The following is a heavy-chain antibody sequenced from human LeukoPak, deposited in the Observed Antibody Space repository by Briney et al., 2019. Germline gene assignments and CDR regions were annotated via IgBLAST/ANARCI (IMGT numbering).Heavy chain of an antibody. Sequence: PSETLSLTCTVSGGSISSYYWSWIRQPPGKGLEWIGYIYYSGSTNYNPSLKSRVTISVDTSKNQFSLKLSSVTAADTAVYYCAREGGLGYSYGYDLDAFDIWGQGTMVTVSS. CDR1: GGSISSYY. CDR2: IYYSGST. V-gene: IGHV4-59*01. D-gene: IGHD5-18*01. J-gene: IGHJ3*02. CDR3: AREGGLGYSYGYDLDAFDI.